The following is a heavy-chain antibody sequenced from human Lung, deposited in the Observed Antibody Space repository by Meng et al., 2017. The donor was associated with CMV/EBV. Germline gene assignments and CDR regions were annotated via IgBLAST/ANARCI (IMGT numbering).Heavy chain of an antibody. CDR3: ARESVYSSGWNWLDP. V-gene: IGHV4-59*01. J-gene: IGHJ5*02. CDR2: IYYSGST. D-gene: IGHD6-19*01. CDR1: GGSISSYY. Sequence: SETLSLTCTVSGGSISSYYWSWIRQPPGKGLEWIGYIYYSGSTNYNPSLKSRVTISVDTSKNQFSLKLSSVTAADTAVYYCARESVYSSGWNWLDPWGQGTLVTVSS.